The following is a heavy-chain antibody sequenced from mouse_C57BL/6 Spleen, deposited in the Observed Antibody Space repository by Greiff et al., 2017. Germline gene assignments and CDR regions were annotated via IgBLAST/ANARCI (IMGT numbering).Heavy chain of an antibody. J-gene: IGHJ2*01. D-gene: IGHD3-1*01. CDR1: GYTFTNYW. CDR3: AREGYTGYFAY. Sequence: QVQLQQSGAELVRPGTSVKMSCTASGYTFTNYWIGWAKQRPGHGLEWIGDIYPGGGYTNYNEKFKGKATLTADKSSSTAYMQCSSLTSEDSAIYYCAREGYTGYFAYWGQGTTLTVSA. V-gene: IGHV1-63*01. CDR2: IYPGGGYT.